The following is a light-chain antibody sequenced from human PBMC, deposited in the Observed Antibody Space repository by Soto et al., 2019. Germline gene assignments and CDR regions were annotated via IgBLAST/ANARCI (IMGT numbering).Light chain of an antibody. Sequence: DIQRTQSPSSLSASVGDRVTITCRAMQSISSYLNWYQQKPGKAPKLLIYAASSLQSGVPSRFSGSGSGTDFTLTISSLQPEDCATSDCQQSYRTPWTFGQGTKVDIK. CDR1: QSISSY. CDR2: AAS. V-gene: IGKV1-39*01. CDR3: QQSYRTPWT. J-gene: IGKJ1*01.